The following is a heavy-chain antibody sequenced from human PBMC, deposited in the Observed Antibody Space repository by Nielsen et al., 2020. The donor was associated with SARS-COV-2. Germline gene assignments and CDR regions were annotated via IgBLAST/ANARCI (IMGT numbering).Heavy chain of an antibody. CDR1: GFRFTSYS. V-gene: IGHV3-21*06. Sequence: SLKISCAASGFRFTSYSMNWVRQAPGKGLEWVASITMSGAYMYYADSVRGRFTVSRDNAENSLYLQMNSLRDEDTAVYYCARDQDGGAATSNWYFDLWGRGTLVIVSS. D-gene: IGHD6-25*01. CDR2: ITMSGAYM. CDR3: ARDQDGGAATSNWYFDL. J-gene: IGHJ2*01.